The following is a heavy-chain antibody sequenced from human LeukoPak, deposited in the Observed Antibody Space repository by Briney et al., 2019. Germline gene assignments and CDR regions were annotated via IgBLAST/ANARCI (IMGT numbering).Heavy chain of an antibody. Sequence: SETLSLTCTVSGGSISSSSYYWGWIRQPPGKGLEWIGSIYYSGSTYYNPSLKSRVTLSVDTSKTQFSLKLSSVTAADTAVYYCARSWPYMSSPGAFDIWGQGTMVTVSS. CDR2: IYYSGST. V-gene: IGHV4-39*01. CDR1: GGSISSSSYY. CDR3: ARSWPYMSSPGAFDI. J-gene: IGHJ3*02. D-gene: IGHD6-19*01.